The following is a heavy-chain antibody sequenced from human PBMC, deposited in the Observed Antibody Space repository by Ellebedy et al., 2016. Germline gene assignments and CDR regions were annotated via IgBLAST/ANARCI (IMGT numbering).Heavy chain of an antibody. V-gene: IGHV1-18*01. Sequence: ASVKVSCKASGYTFNGYGITWVRQAPGQGLEWMGWIRTYNGNPNYAQKFQGRVTMTTDTSTNTAYMELRSLRSDDTAVYYCARGPYCSGANCYTIGWFDPWGQGTLVTVSS. CDR2: IRTYNGNP. D-gene: IGHD2-15*01. CDR3: ARGPYCSGANCYTIGWFDP. J-gene: IGHJ5*02. CDR1: GYTFNGYG.